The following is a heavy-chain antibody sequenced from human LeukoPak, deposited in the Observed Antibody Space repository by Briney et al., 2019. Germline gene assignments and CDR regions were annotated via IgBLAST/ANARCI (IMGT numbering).Heavy chain of an antibody. D-gene: IGHD6-13*01. Sequence: ASVKVSCKASGYTFTDYYMHWVRQAPGQGLEWMGWINPNNGGTSYAQKFQGRVTMTRDTSITPSYMELPSLTSDDTAVYYCARGYSSPVPNFDYWGQGTLVTVSS. CDR1: GYTFTDYY. J-gene: IGHJ4*02. CDR3: ARGYSSPVPNFDY. CDR2: INPNNGGT. V-gene: IGHV1-2*02.